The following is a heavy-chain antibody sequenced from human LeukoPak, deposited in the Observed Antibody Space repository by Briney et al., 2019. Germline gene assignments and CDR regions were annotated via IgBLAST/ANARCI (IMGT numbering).Heavy chain of an antibody. CDR1: GFTFDDYA. CDR3: AKDDSSSSWAGYFDY. V-gene: IGHV3-43D*03. D-gene: IGHD6-6*01. J-gene: IGHJ4*02. CDR2: ISWDGGST. Sequence: GGSLRLSCAASGFTFDDYAMHWVRHAPGKGLEWVSLISWDGGSTYYADSVKGRFTVSRDSSKNSLYLQMNSLKAEDTALYYCAKDDSSSSWAGYFDYWGQGTLVTVSS.